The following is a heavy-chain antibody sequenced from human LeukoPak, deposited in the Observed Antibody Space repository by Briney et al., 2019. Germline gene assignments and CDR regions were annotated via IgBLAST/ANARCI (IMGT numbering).Heavy chain of an antibody. D-gene: IGHD2-2*01. Sequence: PSETLSLTCAVYGGSFSGYYWSWIRQPPGRGLEWIGEINHSGSTNYNPSLKSRVTISVDTSKNQFSLKLSSATAADTAVYYCARSPLWVVVPAARGMDVWGQGTTVTVSS. V-gene: IGHV4-34*01. CDR1: GGSFSGYY. J-gene: IGHJ6*02. CDR3: ARSPLWVVVPAARGMDV. CDR2: INHSGST.